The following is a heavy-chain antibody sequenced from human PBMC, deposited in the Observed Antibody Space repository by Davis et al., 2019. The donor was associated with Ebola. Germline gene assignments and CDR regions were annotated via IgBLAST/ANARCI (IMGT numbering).Heavy chain of an antibody. Sequence: ASVKVSCKASGYTFTSYDINWVRQATGQGLEWMGWMNPNSGNTGYAQKFQGRVTITRNTSISTAYMELSSLRSEDTAVYYCARGLNKMAAAGTEEDNWFDPWGQGTLVTVSS. V-gene: IGHV1-8*03. CDR3: ARGLNKMAAAGTEEDNWFDP. J-gene: IGHJ5*02. CDR1: GYTFTSYD. CDR2: MNPNSGNT. D-gene: IGHD6-13*01.